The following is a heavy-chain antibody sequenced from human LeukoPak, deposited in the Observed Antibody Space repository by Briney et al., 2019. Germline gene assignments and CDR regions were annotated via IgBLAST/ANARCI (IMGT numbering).Heavy chain of an antibody. D-gene: IGHD1-26*01. J-gene: IGHJ4*02. CDR2: IRSKVNSYAT. Sequence: GGSLRLSCAASGFTFSGSAMHWVRQASGKGLEWVGRIRSKVNSYATAYAASVKGRFTISRDDSKNTAYLQMNSLRAEDTAVYYCARGELLMGGGFDYWGQGTLVTVSS. V-gene: IGHV3-73*01. CDR1: GFTFSGSA. CDR3: ARGELLMGGGFDY.